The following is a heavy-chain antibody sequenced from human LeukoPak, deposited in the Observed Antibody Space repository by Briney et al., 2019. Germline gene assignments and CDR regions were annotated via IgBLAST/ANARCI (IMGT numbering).Heavy chain of an antibody. Sequence: VGSLRLSCAASGFTSSSYWMSWVRQAPGHGLEWVANIKQDGSEKYYVASVKGRFTIYRDNAKNSLYLQMNSLRAEDTAVYYCASTPGSYDYWGQGTLVTVSS. CDR1: GFTSSSYW. J-gene: IGHJ4*02. CDR2: IKQDGSEK. CDR3: ASTPGSYDY. V-gene: IGHV3-7*01. D-gene: IGHD7-27*01.